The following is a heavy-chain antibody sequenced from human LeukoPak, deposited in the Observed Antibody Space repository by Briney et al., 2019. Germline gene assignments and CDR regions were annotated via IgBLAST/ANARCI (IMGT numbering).Heavy chain of an antibody. V-gene: IGHV3-23*01. Sequence: PGGSLRLSCAASGFTFTSYAMSWVRQAPGKGLEWVSSISGSGGGTFYADSVKGRFTISRDNSKNTLYLQMNSLRVEDTAVYYCATAPRLGDHDTAYYYYYMHVWGKGTTVTVSS. D-gene: IGHD3-16*01. CDR1: GFTFTSYA. CDR2: ISGSGGGT. CDR3: ATAPRLGDHDTAYYYYYMHV. J-gene: IGHJ6*03.